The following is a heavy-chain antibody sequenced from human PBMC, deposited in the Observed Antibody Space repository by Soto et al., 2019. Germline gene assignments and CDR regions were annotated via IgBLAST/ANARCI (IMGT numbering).Heavy chain of an antibody. CDR3: ARESAGVVVTAISAFEI. Sequence: LSLTCTVSGGSISSGGYYWSWIRQHPGKGLEWIGYIYYSGSTYYNPSLKSRVTISVDTSKNQFSLKLSSVTAADTAVYYCARESAGVVVTAISAFEIPGPATMVTVSS. CDR2: IYYSGST. V-gene: IGHV4-31*03. J-gene: IGHJ3*02. CDR1: GGSISSGGYY. D-gene: IGHD2-21*02.